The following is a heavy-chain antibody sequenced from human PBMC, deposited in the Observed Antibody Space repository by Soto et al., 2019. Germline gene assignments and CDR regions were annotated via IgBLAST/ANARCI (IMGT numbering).Heavy chain of an antibody. CDR1: GGSVSSGSYY. J-gene: IGHJ5*02. V-gene: IGHV4-61*01. CDR3: ARRGEDYLFDP. CDR2: IYYSGST. D-gene: IGHD4-17*01. Sequence: SETLSLTCTVSGGSVSSGSYYWSWIRQPPGKGLEWIGYIYYSGSTNYNPSLKSRVTISVDTSKNQFSLKLSSVTAADTAVYYCARRGEDYLFDPWGQGTLVTVSS.